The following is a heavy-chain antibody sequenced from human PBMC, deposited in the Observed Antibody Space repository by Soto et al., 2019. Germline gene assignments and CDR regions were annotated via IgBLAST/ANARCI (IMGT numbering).Heavy chain of an antibody. V-gene: IGHV3-30-3*01. Sequence: GGPLRLSCAASGFTFSSYAMHWVRQAPGKGLEWVAVISYDGSNKYYADSVKGRFTISRDNSKNTLYLQMNSLRAEDTAVYYCARGGYGSGSYYNPPHYYYGMDVWGQGTTVTVSS. CDR1: GFTFSSYA. CDR2: ISYDGSNK. D-gene: IGHD3-10*01. CDR3: ARGGYGSGSYYNPPHYYYGMDV. J-gene: IGHJ6*02.